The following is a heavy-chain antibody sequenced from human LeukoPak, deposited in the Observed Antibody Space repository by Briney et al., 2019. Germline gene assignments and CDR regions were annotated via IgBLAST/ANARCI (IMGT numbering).Heavy chain of an antibody. J-gene: IGHJ3*02. CDR1: GGSISDYY. V-gene: IGHV4-59*01. Sequence: SETLSLTCTVSGGSISDYYWNWIRQPPGKGLEWMGYSDHTRSTNYNPSLKSRVTISVDTSKNQISLKLTSVTTADTAVYYCVRNRAFDIWGQGTMVTVSS. CDR3: VRNRAFDI. CDR2: SDHTRST.